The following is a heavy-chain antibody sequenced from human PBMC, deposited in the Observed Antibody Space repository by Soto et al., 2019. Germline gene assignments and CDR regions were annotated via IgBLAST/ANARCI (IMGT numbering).Heavy chain of an antibody. CDR3: GRGGSDSPMAPGY. V-gene: IGHV3-74*01. J-gene: IGHJ4*02. CDR2: INPDGSAT. D-gene: IGHD5-18*01. CDR1: GVTLSSYW. Sequence: GGALRVSCSASGVTLSSYWMHWVRQAPGKGLVWVSRINPDGSATNYADSVKGRFTISRDNAKNTLYLQMNSLRAEDTAVLDCGRGGSDSPMAPGYWGQGTLVTVSS.